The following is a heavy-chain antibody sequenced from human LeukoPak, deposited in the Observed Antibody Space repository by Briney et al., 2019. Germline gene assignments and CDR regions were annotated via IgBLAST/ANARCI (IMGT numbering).Heavy chain of an antibody. J-gene: IGHJ4*02. Sequence: PGGSLRLSCAASGFTVSSNYMSWVRQAPGKGLEWVSVIYSGGSTYYADSVKGRFTISRDNSKNTLYLQMNSLRAEDTAVYYCAGRSGSSWNGLDYWGQGSLVTVSS. CDR1: GFTVSSNY. CDR2: IYSGGST. D-gene: IGHD6-13*01. V-gene: IGHV3-66*02. CDR3: AGRSGSSWNGLDY.